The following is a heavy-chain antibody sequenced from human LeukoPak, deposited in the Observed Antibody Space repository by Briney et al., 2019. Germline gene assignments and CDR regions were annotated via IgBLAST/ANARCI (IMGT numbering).Heavy chain of an antibody. V-gene: IGHV4-59*12. Sequence: SETLSLTCTVSGGSISSYYWSWIRQPPGKGLEWIGYIYYSGSTNYNPSLKSRVTISVDTSKNQFSLKLSSVTAADTAVYYCARDSVEMATIYYFDYWGQGTLVTVSS. CDR1: GGSISSYY. J-gene: IGHJ4*02. CDR3: ARDSVEMATIYYFDY. D-gene: IGHD5-24*01. CDR2: IYYSGST.